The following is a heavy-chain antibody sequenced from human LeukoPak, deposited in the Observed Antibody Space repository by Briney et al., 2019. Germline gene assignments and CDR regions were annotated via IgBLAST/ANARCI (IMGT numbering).Heavy chain of an antibody. CDR3: ARNPPSARADYYYGMDV. D-gene: IGHD3-10*01. J-gene: IGHJ6*02. Sequence: GGSLRLSCAASGFTFSSYWMHWVRQAPGKGLVWVSRINSDGSSTSYADSVKGRFTISRDNAKNTLYLQMNSLRAEDTAVYYCARNPPSARADYYYGMDVWGQGTTVTVSS. V-gene: IGHV3-74*01. CDR1: GFTFSSYW. CDR2: INSDGSST.